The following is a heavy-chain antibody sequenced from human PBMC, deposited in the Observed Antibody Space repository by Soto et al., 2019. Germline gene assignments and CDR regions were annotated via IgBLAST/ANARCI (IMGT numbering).Heavy chain of an antibody. V-gene: IGHV3-33*01. D-gene: IGHD3-10*01. J-gene: IGHJ3*02. CDR1: GFTISSYG. Sequence: GGSLTLSCAASGFTISSYGMHWVRQAPGKGLEWVAVIWYDGSNKYYADSVKGRFTISRDNSKNTLYLQMNSLRAEDTAVYYCARVSHGSGSWYDAFDIWGQGTMVTVSS. CDR3: ARVSHGSGSWYDAFDI. CDR2: IWYDGSNK.